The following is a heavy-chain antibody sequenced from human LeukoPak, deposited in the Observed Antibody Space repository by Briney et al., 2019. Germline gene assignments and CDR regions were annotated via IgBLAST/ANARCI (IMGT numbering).Heavy chain of an antibody. CDR3: ARDGPPYYGSGSYPHY. CDR1: GASVSGSNYS. Sequence: SETLSLACAVSGASVSGSNYSWGWIRQRPGKGLEWIGRIYYSGSTYYNPSLKSRVTISVDTSKNQFSLKLSSVTAADTAVYYCARDGPPYYGSGSYPHYWGQGTLVTVSS. CDR2: IYYSGST. J-gene: IGHJ4*02. V-gene: IGHV4-39*07. D-gene: IGHD3-10*01.